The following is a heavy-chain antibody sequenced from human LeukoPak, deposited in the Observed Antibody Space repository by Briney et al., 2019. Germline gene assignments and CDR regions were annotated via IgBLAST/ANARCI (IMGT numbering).Heavy chain of an antibody. CDR3: ARDGTGYSSGWEFDY. Sequence: GGSLRLSCAASGFTFSGYSMNWVRQAPGKGLEWVSSISSSSSYIYYADSVKGRFTISRGNAKNSLYLQMNSLRAEDTAVYYCARDGTGYSSGWEFDYWGQGTLVTVSS. V-gene: IGHV3-21*01. J-gene: IGHJ4*02. CDR1: GFTFSGYS. CDR2: ISSSSSYI. D-gene: IGHD6-19*01.